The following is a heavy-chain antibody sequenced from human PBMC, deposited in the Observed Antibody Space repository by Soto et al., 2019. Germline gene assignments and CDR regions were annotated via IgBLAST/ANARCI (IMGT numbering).Heavy chain of an antibody. CDR3: ASSDYGSGSYYDYYYYMDV. CDR1: GGSISSGGYY. Sequence: QVQLQESGPGLVKPSQTLSLTCTVSGGSISSGGYYWSWIRQHPGKGLEWIGYIYYSGSTYYNRSLKSRVTISVDTSKNQFSLKLSSVTAADTAVYYCASSDYGSGSYYDYYYYMDVWGKGTTVTVSS. J-gene: IGHJ6*03. V-gene: IGHV4-31*03. CDR2: IYYSGST. D-gene: IGHD3-10*01.